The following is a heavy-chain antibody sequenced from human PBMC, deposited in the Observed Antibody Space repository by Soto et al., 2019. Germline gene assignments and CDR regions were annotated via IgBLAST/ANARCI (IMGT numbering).Heavy chain of an antibody. J-gene: IGHJ1*01. CDR1: GGSISSYY. Sequence: SETLSLTCTVSGGSISSYYWSWIRQPPGKGLEWIGYIYYGGSTNYNPSLKSRVTISVDTSKNQFSLKLSSVTAADTAVYYCARDYYDLLTGYRAEYFQHWGQGTRVTVSS. D-gene: IGHD3-9*01. V-gene: IGHV4-59*01. CDR2: IYYGGST. CDR3: ARDYYDLLTGYRAEYFQH.